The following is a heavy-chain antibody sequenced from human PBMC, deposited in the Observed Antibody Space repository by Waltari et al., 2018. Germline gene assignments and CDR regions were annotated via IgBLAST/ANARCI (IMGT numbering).Heavy chain of an antibody. CDR1: GYTFTGYY. V-gene: IGHV1-2*02. J-gene: IGHJ4*02. CDR2: INPNSCGS. Sequence: QVQLVQSGAEVKKPGASVKVSCKASGYTFTGYYMHWVRQAPGQGLGWFVWINPNSCGSNLAQKFQGRVTMTRYTSISTAYMELCRLRSDDTAVYYCARGRWSGSFLDYWGQGTLVTVSS. CDR3: ARGRWSGSFLDY. D-gene: IGHD1-26*01.